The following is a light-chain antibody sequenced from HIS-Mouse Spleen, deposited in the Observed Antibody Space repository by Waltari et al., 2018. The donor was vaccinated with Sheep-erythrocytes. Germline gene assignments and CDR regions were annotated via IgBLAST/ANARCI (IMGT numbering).Light chain of an antibody. CDR3: AAWDDSLNGHVV. CDR1: SSNIGSNT. J-gene: IGLJ2*01. Sequence: QSVLTQPPSASGTPGQRVTISCSGSSSNIGSNTVTWYQQLPGTAPKLLISSNNQRPSGVPDRFSGSKSGTSASLAISGLQSEDEADYYCAAWDDSLNGHVVFGGGTKLTVL. CDR2: SNN. V-gene: IGLV1-44*01.